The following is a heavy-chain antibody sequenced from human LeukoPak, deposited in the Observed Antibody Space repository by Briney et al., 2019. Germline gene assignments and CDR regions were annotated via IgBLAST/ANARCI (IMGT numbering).Heavy chain of an antibody. CDR2: ISSSGSTI. Sequence: GGSLRLSCAASGFTFSSYEMNWVRQAPGKGLEWVSYISSSGSTIYYADSVKGRFTISRDNAKNSLYLQMNSLRAEDTAVYYCARVSYGSGSYYNVAFDYWGQGTLVTVSS. CDR1: GFTFSSYE. D-gene: IGHD3-10*01. CDR3: ARVSYGSGSYYNVAFDY. J-gene: IGHJ4*02. V-gene: IGHV3-48*03.